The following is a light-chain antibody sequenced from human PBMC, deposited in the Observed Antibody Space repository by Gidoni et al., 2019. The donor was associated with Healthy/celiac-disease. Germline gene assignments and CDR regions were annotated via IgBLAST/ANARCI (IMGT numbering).Light chain of an antibody. Sequence: EIVLTQSQATLSLSPGERANLSCRASQSVSSYLACYQQKPGQAPRLLIYDASNRATGIPARFSGSGSGTDFTLTISSLEPEDFAVYYCQQRSNWPGFTFGPGTKVDIK. J-gene: IGKJ3*01. CDR1: QSVSSY. V-gene: IGKV3-11*01. CDR2: DAS. CDR3: QQRSNWPGFT.